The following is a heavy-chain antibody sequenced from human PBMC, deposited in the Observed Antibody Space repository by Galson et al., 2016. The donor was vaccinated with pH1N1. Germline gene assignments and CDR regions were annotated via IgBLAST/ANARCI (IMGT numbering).Heavy chain of an antibody. CDR3: ARLDYGDYSGYFEY. J-gene: IGHJ4*02. CDR2: IDWDDDK. V-gene: IGHV2-70*01. CDR1: GFSLRTSGMC. Sequence: PALVKPTQTLTLTCTFSGFSLRTSGMCVSWIRQPPGKALERLALIDWDDDKYYSTSLKTRLTISKDTSKNQVVLTMTNMDPVDTATYYCARLDYGDYSGYFEYWGQGTLVTVSS. D-gene: IGHD4-17*01.